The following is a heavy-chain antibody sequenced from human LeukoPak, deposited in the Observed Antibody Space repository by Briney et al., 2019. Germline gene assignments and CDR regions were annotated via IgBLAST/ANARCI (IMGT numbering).Heavy chain of an antibody. Sequence: NPGRSLRLSCAASGFTFSSYGMHWVRQAPGKGLEWVAVISYDGSNKYYADSVKGRFTISRDNSKNTLYLQMNSLRAEDTAVYYCARIVDTATDYWGQGTLVTVSS. V-gene: IGHV3-30*03. J-gene: IGHJ4*02. CDR3: ARIVDTATDY. CDR2: ISYDGSNK. CDR1: GFTFSSYG. D-gene: IGHD5-18*01.